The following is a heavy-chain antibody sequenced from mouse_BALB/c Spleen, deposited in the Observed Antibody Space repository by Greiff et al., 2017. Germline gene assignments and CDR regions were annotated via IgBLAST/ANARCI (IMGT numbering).Heavy chain of an antibody. V-gene: IGHV1-69*02. D-gene: IGHD1-2*01. J-gene: IGHJ4*01. CDR2: IDPSDSYT. Sequence: VQLQQPGAELVKPGASVKLSCKASGYTFTSYWMHWVKQRPGQGLEWIGEIDPSDSYTNYNQKFKGKATLTVDKSSSTAYMQLSSLTSEDSAVYYCARATAPLYYAMDYWGQGTSVTVSS. CDR1: GYTFTSYW. CDR3: ARATAPLYYAMDY.